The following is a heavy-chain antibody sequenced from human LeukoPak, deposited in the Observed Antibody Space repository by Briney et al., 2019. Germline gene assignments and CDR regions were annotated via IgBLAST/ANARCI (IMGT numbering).Heavy chain of an antibody. D-gene: IGHD3-10*01. Sequence: SETLSLTCTVSGGSISSGDYYWSWIRQPPGKGLEWIGYIYYSGSTYYNPSLKSRVTISVDTSKNQFSLKLSSVTAADTAVYYCARVSMVRKKADYYYYGMDVWGQGTTVTVSS. CDR2: IYYSGST. V-gene: IGHV4-30-4*01. J-gene: IGHJ6*02. CDR3: ARVSMVRKKADYYYYGMDV. CDR1: GGSISSGDYY.